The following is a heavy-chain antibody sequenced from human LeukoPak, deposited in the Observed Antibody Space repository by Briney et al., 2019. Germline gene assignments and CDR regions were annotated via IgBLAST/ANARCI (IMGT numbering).Heavy chain of an antibody. J-gene: IGHJ4*02. Sequence: SETLSLTCAVYGRSFSGNYWNWIRQPPGKGLEWIGEINDSGSTNYNPSLKSRVTLSVDTSKNQFSLKLSSVTAADTALYYCARRPLGGGIDSWGQGTLLIVSS. CDR1: GRSFSGNY. CDR3: ARRPLGGGIDS. V-gene: IGHV4-34*01. CDR2: INDSGST. D-gene: IGHD3-16*01.